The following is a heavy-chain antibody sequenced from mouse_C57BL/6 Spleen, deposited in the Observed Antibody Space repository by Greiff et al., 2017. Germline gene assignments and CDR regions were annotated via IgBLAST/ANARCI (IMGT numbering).Heavy chain of an antibody. Sequence: EVKLQQSGPELVKPGASVKISCKASGYTFTDYYMNWVKQSHGKSLEWIGDINPNNGGTSYNQKFKGKATLTVDKSSSTAYMELRSLTSEDSAVYYCARCDDYDAWFAYWGQGTLVTVSA. CDR2: INPNNGGT. J-gene: IGHJ3*01. CDR1: GYTFTDYY. D-gene: IGHD2-4*01. CDR3: ARCDDYDAWFAY. V-gene: IGHV1-26*01.